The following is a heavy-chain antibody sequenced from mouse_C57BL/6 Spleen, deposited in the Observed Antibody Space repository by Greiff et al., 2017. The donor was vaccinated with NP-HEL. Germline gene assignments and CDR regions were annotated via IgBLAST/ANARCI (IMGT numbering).Heavy chain of an antibody. J-gene: IGHJ2*01. CDR2: INPSTGGT. CDR3: ASSYLDY. Sequence: VQLQQSGPELMKPGASVKISCKASGYSFTGYYMNWVKQSPEKSLEWIGEINPSTGGTTYNQKFKAKATLTVDKSSSTAYMQLKSLTSEDSAVYYCASSYLDYWGQGTTLTVSS. V-gene: IGHV1-42*01. CDR1: GYSFTGYY.